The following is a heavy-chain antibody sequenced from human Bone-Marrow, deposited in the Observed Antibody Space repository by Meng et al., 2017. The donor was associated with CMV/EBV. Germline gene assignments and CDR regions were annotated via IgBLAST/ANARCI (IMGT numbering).Heavy chain of an antibody. V-gene: IGHV1-2*02. CDR2: MNPNNGYT. D-gene: IGHD2-2*01. CDR3: ARGYCSSTGCYHDY. Sequence: ASVKVSCKASGYTFTDYYLHWVRQAPGQGLEWMAWMNPNNGYTNYAQKFQARVTMTRDTSIRMVYMELSSLRSDDTAVCYCARGYCSSTGCYHDYWVQCRVVSVSS. CDR1: GYTFTDYY. J-gene: IGHJ4*02.